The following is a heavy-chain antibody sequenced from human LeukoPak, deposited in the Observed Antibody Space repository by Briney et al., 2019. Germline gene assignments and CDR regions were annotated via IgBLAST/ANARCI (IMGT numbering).Heavy chain of an antibody. CDR3: ARTIPTAYTNWFDP. Sequence: SETLSLTCTVSGGSISSGSYYWSWIRQPAGKGLEWIGLVYTSGRTIYNPSLKSRVTISVDTSKNQVSLKLNYVTAADTAVYYCARTIPTAYTNWFDPWGQGTLVTVSS. D-gene: IGHD2-2*01. J-gene: IGHJ5*02. CDR2: VYTSGRT. V-gene: IGHV4-61*02. CDR1: GGSISSGSYY.